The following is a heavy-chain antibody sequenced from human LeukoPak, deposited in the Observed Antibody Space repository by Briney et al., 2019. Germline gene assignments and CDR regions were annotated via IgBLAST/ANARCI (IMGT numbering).Heavy chain of an antibody. CDR2: IGTAGDT. D-gene: IGHD6-19*01. V-gene: IGHV3-13*01. CDR1: KFTFSSYD. Sequence: PGRSLRLSCAASKFTFSSYDMHWVRQATGKGLEWVSAIGTAGDTYYPGSVKGRFTISRENAKNSLYLQMNSLRAGDTAVYYCARGIRHSSGWYRDAFDTWGQGTMVTVSS. J-gene: IGHJ3*02. CDR3: ARGIRHSSGWYRDAFDT.